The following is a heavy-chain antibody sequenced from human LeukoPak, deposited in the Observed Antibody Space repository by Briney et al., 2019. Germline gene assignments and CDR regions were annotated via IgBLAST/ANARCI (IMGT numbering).Heavy chain of an antibody. Sequence: ASVKVSCKVSGCTLTELSMHWVRQTPGKGLEWMGGFDPEDGETIYAQKFQGRVTMTEDTSTDTAYMELSSLRSEDTAVYYCATSPGFVVVPAATGALSYWGQGTLVTVSS. J-gene: IGHJ4*02. CDR2: FDPEDGET. CDR3: ATSPGFVVVPAATGALSY. V-gene: IGHV1-24*01. CDR1: GCTLTELS. D-gene: IGHD2-2*01.